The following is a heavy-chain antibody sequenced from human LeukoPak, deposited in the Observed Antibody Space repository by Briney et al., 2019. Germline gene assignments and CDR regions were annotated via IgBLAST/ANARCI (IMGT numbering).Heavy chain of an antibody. CDR1: GYSFTSYW. Sequence: GESLKISCKGSGYSFTSYWIGWVRQMPGKGLEWMGIIYPGDSDTRYSPSFQGQVTISADKSISTAYLQWSSLKASDTAMYYCARQEDYYDSSGYYWSTYYFDYWGQGTLVTLSS. CDR3: ARQEDYYDSSGYYWSTYYFDY. D-gene: IGHD3-22*01. V-gene: IGHV5-51*01. J-gene: IGHJ4*02. CDR2: IYPGDSDT.